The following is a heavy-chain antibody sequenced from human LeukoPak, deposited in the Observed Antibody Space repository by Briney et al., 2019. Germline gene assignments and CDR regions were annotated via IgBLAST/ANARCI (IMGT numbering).Heavy chain of an antibody. V-gene: IGHV4-4*07. CDR3: ASFPFDFWSGYYAP. CDR2: IYTSGST. Sequence: SETLSLTCTVSGGSISSYYWSWIRQPAGKGLEWIGRIYTSGSTNYNPSLKSRVTISVDTSKNQFSLKLSSVTAADTAVYYCASFPFDFWSGYYAPWGQGALVTVSS. J-gene: IGHJ5*02. D-gene: IGHD3-3*01. CDR1: GGSISSYY.